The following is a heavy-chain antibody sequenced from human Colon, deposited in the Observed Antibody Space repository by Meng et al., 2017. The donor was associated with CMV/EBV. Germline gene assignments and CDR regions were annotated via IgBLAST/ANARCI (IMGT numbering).Heavy chain of an antibody. CDR3: ARAPTRKYYFHF. CDR2: ISASGDIT. D-gene: IGHD5-24*01. J-gene: IGHJ4*02. Sequence: CAASGFSISDYAMAWVRQAPGKGLEWVSVISASGDITFYTESVKGRFTIGRDTSKNTVYLQMDSLRAEDTAVYYCARAPTRKYYFHFWGQGRLVTVSS. V-gene: IGHV3-23*01. CDR1: GFSISDYA.